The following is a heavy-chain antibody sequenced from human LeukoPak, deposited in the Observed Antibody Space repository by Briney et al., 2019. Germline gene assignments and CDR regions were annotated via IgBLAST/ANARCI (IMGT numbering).Heavy chain of an antibody. J-gene: IGHJ4*02. D-gene: IGHD6-13*01. CDR1: AFTFIIYA. CDR3: VKDRVGISSSGYFDY. Sequence: PGRSLRLSCSPSAFTFIIYAIHCVRHAPGKRLEYVSAISSNGGSTYYADSVKGRFTISRDNSKNTLYLQMSSLRAEDTAVYYCVKDRVGISSSGYFDYWGQGTLVTVSS. CDR2: ISSNGGST. V-gene: IGHV3-64D*06.